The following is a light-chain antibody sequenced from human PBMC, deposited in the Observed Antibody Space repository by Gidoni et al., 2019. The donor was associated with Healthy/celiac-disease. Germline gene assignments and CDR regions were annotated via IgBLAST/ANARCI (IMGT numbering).Light chain of an antibody. CDR3: QQDNHWPRT. J-gene: IGKJ1*01. CDR1: QSVNRN. CDR2: GAT. Sequence: EIVMPPSPATLSVSPGERDTLTCSASQSVNRNLAWYQQKPGQAPRLLSYGATTSAPGLPARFSGSGAGTVFTLTSSSQQSDDVAVYYCQQDNHWPRTFXQXTKVEIK. V-gene: IGKV3-15*01.